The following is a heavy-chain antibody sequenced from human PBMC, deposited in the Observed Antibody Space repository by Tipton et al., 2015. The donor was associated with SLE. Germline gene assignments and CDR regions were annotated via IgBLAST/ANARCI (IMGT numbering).Heavy chain of an antibody. Sequence: QLVQSGAEVKKPGASVKVSCKASGYSFSDYFTHWVRQAPGQGLEWMGWINPKSGGTNYAQKFQGRVTMTRDTSTSTVYMELSSLRSEDTAVYYCARDLGKYCSSTSCYRVDYYYYMDVWGKGTTVTVSS. CDR2: INPKSGGT. CDR1: GYSFSDYF. J-gene: IGHJ6*03. D-gene: IGHD2-2*01. V-gene: IGHV1-2*02. CDR3: ARDLGKYCSSTSCYRVDYYYYMDV.